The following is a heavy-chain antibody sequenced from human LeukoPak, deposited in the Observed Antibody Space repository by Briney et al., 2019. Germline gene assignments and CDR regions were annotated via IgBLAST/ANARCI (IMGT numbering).Heavy chain of an antibody. CDR3: ARDGQQLTSIDY. V-gene: IGHV1-69*13. CDR2: IIPIFGTA. D-gene: IGHD6-13*01. Sequence: ASVKVSCKASGGTFSSYAISWVRQAPGQGLEWMGGIIPIFGTANYAQKFQGRVTITADESTSTAYMELSSLRPEDTAVYYCARDGQQLTSIDYWGQGTLVTVSS. CDR1: GGTFSSYA. J-gene: IGHJ4*02.